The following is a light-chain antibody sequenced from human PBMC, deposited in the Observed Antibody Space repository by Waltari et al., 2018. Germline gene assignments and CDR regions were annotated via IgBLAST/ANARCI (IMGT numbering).Light chain of an antibody. Sequence: QSVLTQPPSASGTPGQTVTISCSGNTSNIGQSTVSWYHQVPGTAPKLLIYNNEERPPGVPGRFSGSKSGTSASLAISGLQSDDDSDYFCATWDVTLNGVVFGGGTRLTVL. CDR1: TSNIGQST. V-gene: IGLV1-44*01. J-gene: IGLJ3*02. CDR2: NNE. CDR3: ATWDVTLNGVV.